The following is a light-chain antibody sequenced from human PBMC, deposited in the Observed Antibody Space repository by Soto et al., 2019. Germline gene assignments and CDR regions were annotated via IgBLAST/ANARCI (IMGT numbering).Light chain of an antibody. CDR2: AAS. CDR1: QGIRND. J-gene: IGKJ1*01. CDR3: LQDYNYPWT. Sequence: AIQMTQSPSSLSASVGDRGTITCRASQGIRNDLGWYQQKAGKAPKLLIYAASSLQRGVPSRFSGSGSGSDFTLTISSLQPEDYATYYCLQDYNYPWTFGQGTKVDIK. V-gene: IGKV1-6*01.